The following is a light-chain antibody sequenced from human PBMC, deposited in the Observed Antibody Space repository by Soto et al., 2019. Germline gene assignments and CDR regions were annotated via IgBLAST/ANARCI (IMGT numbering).Light chain of an antibody. CDR3: QQSYSNPIT. J-gene: IGKJ5*01. CDR2: AAS. V-gene: IGKV1-39*01. CDR1: QSISNH. Sequence: DIQITQSPSSLSASVGDRVTITCRASQSISNHLNWYQQKPGKAPKLLIYAASSLQSGVPSRFSGRGSGTDFTLTISSLQPEDFETYYCQQSYSNPITFGQGTRLGIK.